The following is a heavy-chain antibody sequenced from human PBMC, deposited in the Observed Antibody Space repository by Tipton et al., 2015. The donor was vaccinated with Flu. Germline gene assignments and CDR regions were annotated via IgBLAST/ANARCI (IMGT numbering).Heavy chain of an antibody. Sequence: SLRLSCVASGFTFSTYAMSWVRQAPGKGLEWVSGISGSGSRTYYADSVKGRFTISRDNSKNTLYLQMNSLRAEDTAVYYCAKALNCGGDCYPPVEYNYYYYGMDVWGQGTTVTVSS. CDR2: ISGSGSRT. J-gene: IGHJ6*02. V-gene: IGHV3-23*01. D-gene: IGHD2-21*02. CDR1: GFTFSTYA. CDR3: AKALNCGGDCYPPVEYNYYYYGMDV.